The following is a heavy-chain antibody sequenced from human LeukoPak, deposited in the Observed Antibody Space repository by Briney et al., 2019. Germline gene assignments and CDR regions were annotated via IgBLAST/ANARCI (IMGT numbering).Heavy chain of an antibody. J-gene: IGHJ4*02. CDR3: AGSILTGYPNFDY. Sequence: GGSLRLSCAASGFTFRNFAMKWVRQAPGKGLEWVSDISGGGEHTFYADSVRGRFTISRDNAKNSLYLQMNSLRAEDTAVYYCAGSILTGYPNFDYWGQGTLVTVSS. V-gene: IGHV3-23*01. D-gene: IGHD3-9*01. CDR1: GFTFRNFA. CDR2: ISGGGEHT.